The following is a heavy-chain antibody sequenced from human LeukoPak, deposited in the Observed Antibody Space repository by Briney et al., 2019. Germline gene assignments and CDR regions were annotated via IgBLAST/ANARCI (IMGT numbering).Heavy chain of an antibody. J-gene: IGHJ6*02. Sequence: ASVKVSCQTSGYTFTGYYIHWVRQAPGQGLEWMGWISSNSGGTNYAQKLQGRVTMTRDTSISTNYMELSRLRSDDTPVYYCARSGYYYGLDVWGQVTTVTVAS. D-gene: IGHD3-10*01. CDR2: ISSNSGGT. CDR3: ARSGYYYGLDV. CDR1: GYTFTGYY. V-gene: IGHV1-2*02.